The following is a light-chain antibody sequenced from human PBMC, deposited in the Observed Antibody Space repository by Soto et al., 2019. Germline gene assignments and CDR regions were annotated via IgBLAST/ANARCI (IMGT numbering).Light chain of an antibody. CDR3: QTRHMWTIT. Sequence: EVVLTPSPVTLSLSPGERATLSCRSSQSFRRLLAWYQQKPGQAPRLLIYDAYNMATGITPPFSGSWSGTDFTLTISALEPEDPAVYYCQTRHMWTITFGQATQLEIK. CDR2: DAY. V-gene: IGKV3-11*01. J-gene: IGKJ5*01. CDR1: QSFRRL.